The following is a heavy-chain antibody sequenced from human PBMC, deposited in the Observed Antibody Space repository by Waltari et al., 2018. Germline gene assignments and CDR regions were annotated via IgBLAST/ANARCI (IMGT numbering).Heavy chain of an antibody. J-gene: IGHJ4*02. CDR3: ARDDHGDYEGGGY. Sequence: QVQLVQSGAEVKKPGSSVKVYCKASGGPFSSYAIRWVRQAPGQGLAWMGGSIPIFGTANYAQKFQGRVTITTDESTSTAYMELSSLRSEDTAVYYCARDDHGDYEGGGYWGQGTLVTVSS. V-gene: IGHV1-69*05. CDR1: GGPFSSYA. CDR2: SIPIFGTA. D-gene: IGHD4-17*01.